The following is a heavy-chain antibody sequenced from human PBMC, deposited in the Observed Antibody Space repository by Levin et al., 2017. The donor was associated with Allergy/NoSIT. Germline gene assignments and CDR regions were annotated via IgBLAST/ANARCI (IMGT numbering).Heavy chain of an antibody. CDR2: ISWNSGSI. J-gene: IGHJ1*01. CDR3: AKMPNYYDSSGYYQYFQH. CDR1: GFTFDDYA. D-gene: IGHD3-22*01. V-gene: IGHV3-9*01. Sequence: SLKISCAASGFTFDDYAMHWVRQAPGKGLEWVSGISWNSGSIGYADSVKGRFTISRDNAKNSLYLQMNSLRAEDTALYYCAKMPNYYDSSGYYQYFQHWGQGTLVTVSS.